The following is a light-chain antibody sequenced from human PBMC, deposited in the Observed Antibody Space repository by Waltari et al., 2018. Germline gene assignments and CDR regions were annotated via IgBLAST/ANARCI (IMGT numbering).Light chain of an antibody. CDR3: QQYYSTPQT. J-gene: IGKJ2*01. CDR1: QSLVYSDGNTY. V-gene: IGKV2-30*01. Sequence: DAVLTQSPLSLPVTLGQPASISCRSSQSLVYSDGNTYLNWFQQRPGQSPRRLLYKVSDRDSGVPDRFSGSGSGTDFTLTISSLQAEDVAVYYCQQYYSTPQTFGQGTKLEIK. CDR2: KVS.